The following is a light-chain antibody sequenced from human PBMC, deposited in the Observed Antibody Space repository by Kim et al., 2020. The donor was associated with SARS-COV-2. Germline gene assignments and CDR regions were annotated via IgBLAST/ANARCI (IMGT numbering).Light chain of an antibody. J-gene: IGKJ1*01. CDR3: QQYSNYSRT. CDR2: KAS. Sequence: DIQMTQFPSTLSGSVGDRVTITCRASQSFNYWLAWYQQKPGKAPNLLIYKASNLKSGVSSRFSGSGSGTEFTLTISSLQPDDAATYYCQQYSNYSRTFGQGTKVDIK. CDR1: QSFNYW. V-gene: IGKV1-5*03.